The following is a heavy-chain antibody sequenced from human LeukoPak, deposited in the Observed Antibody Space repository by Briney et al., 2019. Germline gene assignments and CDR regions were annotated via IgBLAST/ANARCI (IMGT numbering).Heavy chain of an antibody. J-gene: IGHJ4*02. V-gene: IGHV3-9*01. CDR1: GFTFDDYA. Sequence: PGGSLRLSCAASGFTFDDYAMHWVRQAPGKGLEWVSGISWNSGSIGYADSVKGRFTISRDNAKNSLYLQMNSLRAEDTALYYCAKERRYCSGGSCSIFDYWGQGTLVTVSS. D-gene: IGHD2-15*01. CDR3: AKERRYCSGGSCSIFDY. CDR2: ISWNSGSI.